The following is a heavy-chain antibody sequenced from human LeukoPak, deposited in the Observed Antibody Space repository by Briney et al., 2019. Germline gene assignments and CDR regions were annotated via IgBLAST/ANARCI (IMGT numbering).Heavy chain of an antibody. J-gene: IGHJ5*02. CDR3: ARVAYDFWSGDMYNWFDL. Sequence: SETLSLTCTVSGYSISSGYYWGWIRQPPGKGLEWIGSIYHSGSTYYNPSLKSRVTISVDTSKNQFSLKLSSVTAADTAVYYCARVAYDFWSGDMYNWFDLWGQGTLVTVSS. CDR1: GYSISSGYY. CDR2: IYHSGST. V-gene: IGHV4-38-2*02. D-gene: IGHD3-3*01.